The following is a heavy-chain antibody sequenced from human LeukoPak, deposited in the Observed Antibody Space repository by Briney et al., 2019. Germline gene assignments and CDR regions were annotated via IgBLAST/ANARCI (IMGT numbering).Heavy chain of an antibody. Sequence: SETLSLTCTVSGGSISSGGYYWSWIRQHPGKGLEWIGYIYYSGSTYYNPSLKSRVTISVGTSKNQFSLKLSSVTAADTAAYYCARVLPVFSGYYFDYWGQGTLVTVSS. CDR3: ARVLPVFSGYYFDY. CDR1: GGSISSGGYY. D-gene: IGHD2-2*01. V-gene: IGHV4-31*03. CDR2: IYYSGST. J-gene: IGHJ4*02.